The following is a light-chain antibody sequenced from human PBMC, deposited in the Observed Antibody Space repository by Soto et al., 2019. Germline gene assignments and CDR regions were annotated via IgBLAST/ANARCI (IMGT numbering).Light chain of an antibody. Sequence: EIVLTQSPGTLSLSPGERATLSCRASQSVSSRYLAWYQQKPGQAPRQLIYGASSRATGIPDRFSGSWSLTDFTLTITRLEPEAFAVYYCQHYRTSFGGGTRVEIK. CDR1: QSVSSRY. CDR3: QHYRTS. J-gene: IGKJ4*01. CDR2: GAS. V-gene: IGKV3-20*01.